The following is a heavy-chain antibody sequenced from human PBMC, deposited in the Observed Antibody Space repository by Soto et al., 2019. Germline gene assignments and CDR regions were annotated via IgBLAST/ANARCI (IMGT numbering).Heavy chain of an antibody. D-gene: IGHD1-7*01. J-gene: IGHJ5*01. Sequence: GASVKVSCKASGYTFTSYGISWVRQAPGQGLEWMGRISAYSGNTNYAQKLQGRVTMTTDTSTSTAYMELRSLRSDDTAVYYCARDRGYNWHYGWFDSWGQGTLVTVSS. CDR1: GYTFTSYG. CDR2: ISAYSGNT. CDR3: ARDRGYNWHYGWFDS. V-gene: IGHV1-18*01.